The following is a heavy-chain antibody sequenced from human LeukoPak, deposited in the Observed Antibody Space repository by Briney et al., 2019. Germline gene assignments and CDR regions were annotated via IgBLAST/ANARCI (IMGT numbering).Heavy chain of an antibody. D-gene: IGHD2-2*01. Sequence: ASVKVSCKASGYTFTSYDINWVRQATGQGLEWMGWMNPNSGNTGHAQKFQGRVTMTRNTSISTAYMELSSLRSEDTAVYYCAREVPAASDAFDIWGQGTMVTVSS. CDR2: MNPNSGNT. CDR1: GYTFTSYD. CDR3: AREVPAASDAFDI. V-gene: IGHV1-8*01. J-gene: IGHJ3*02.